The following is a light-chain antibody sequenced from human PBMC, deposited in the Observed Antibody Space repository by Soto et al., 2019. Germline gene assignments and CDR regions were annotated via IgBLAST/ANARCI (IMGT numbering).Light chain of an antibody. CDR1: SGHSSYI. Sequence: QPVLTQSSSASASLGSSVKLTCTLSSGHSSYIIAWHQQQPGKAPRYLMKLEGSGSYNKGSGVPDRFSGSSSGADRYLTISNLQFEDEADYYCETWDSNLRVFVGGTKLTVL. CDR2: LEGSGSY. J-gene: IGLJ3*02. V-gene: IGLV4-60*02. CDR3: ETWDSNLRV.